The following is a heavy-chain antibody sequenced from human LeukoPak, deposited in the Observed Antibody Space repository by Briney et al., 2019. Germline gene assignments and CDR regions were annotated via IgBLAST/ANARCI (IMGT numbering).Heavy chain of an antibody. CDR1: GFTFSDYY. D-gene: IGHD1-26*01. J-gene: IGHJ6*02. V-gene: IGHV3-23*01. Sequence: GGSLRLSCAASGFTFSDYYMSWIRQAPGKGLEWVSAISGSGGSTYYADSVKGRFTISRDNSKNTLYLQMNSLRAEDTAVYYCARVGGSYGYYYGMDVWGQGTTVTVSS. CDR3: ARVGGSYGYYYGMDV. CDR2: ISGSGGST.